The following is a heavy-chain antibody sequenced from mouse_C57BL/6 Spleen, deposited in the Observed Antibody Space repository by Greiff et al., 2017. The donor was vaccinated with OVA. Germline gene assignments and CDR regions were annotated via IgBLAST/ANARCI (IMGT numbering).Heavy chain of an antibody. CDR1: GYTFTDYY. CDR3: ARGTAQARMDY. D-gene: IGHD3-2*02. V-gene: IGHV1-19*01. J-gene: IGHJ4*01. CDR2: INPYNGGT. Sequence: VQLQQSGPVLVKPGASVKMSCKASGYTFTDYYMNWVKQSHGKSLEWIGFINPYNGGTSYNQKFKGKAPLTVDKSSSTAYMELNSLTSEDSAVYYCARGTAQARMDYWGKGTSVTVSS.